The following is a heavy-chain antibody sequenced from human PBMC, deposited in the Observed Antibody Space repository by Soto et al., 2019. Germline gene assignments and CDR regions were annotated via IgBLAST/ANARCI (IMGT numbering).Heavy chain of an antibody. CDR3: ARDSRTGCSSTDCYMS. Sequence: SETLSLTCAVSGDSISSGAWWSWVRQSPGKGLQWIGEIYHSGNTRNNPSLKSRDTMSVDKSNNQFSLNLMSVTAADTATYYCARDSRTGCSSTDCYMSWGRGILVTVSS. J-gene: IGHJ5*02. D-gene: IGHD2-2*01. V-gene: IGHV4-4*02. CDR1: GDSISSGAW. CDR2: IYHSGNT.